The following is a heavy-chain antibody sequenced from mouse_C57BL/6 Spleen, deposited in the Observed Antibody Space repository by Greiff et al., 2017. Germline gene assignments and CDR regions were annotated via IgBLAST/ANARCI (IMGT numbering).Heavy chain of an antibody. CDR3: AKWDWAGDFDD. D-gene: IGHD4-1*01. CDR2: IDPSDSET. Sequence: VQLQQPGAELVRPGSSVKLSCKASGYTFTSYWMHWVKQRPIQGLEWIGNIDPSDSETHYNQKFKDKATLTVDKSSSTAYMQLSSLTSEDSAVYYCAKWDWAGDFDDWGKGTTLTVSS. CDR1: GYTFTSYW. V-gene: IGHV1-52*01. J-gene: IGHJ2*01.